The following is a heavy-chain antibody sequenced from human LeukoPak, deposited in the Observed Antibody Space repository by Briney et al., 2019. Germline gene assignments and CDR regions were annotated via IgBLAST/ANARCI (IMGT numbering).Heavy chain of an antibody. Sequence: ASVKVSCKASGYTFINYGINWVRQAPGQGLEWMGWISAYSGNTDYAQKFQGRASMTTDTSTSTAYMDLRSLRSEDTAVYYCARHGASGSYSMDVWGKGTMVIVSS. D-gene: IGHD3-10*01. CDR2: ISAYSGNT. CDR3: ARHGASGSYSMDV. V-gene: IGHV1-18*01. CDR1: GYTFINYG. J-gene: IGHJ6*03.